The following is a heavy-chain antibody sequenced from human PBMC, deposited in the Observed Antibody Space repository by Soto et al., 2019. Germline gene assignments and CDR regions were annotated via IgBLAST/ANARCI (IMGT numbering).Heavy chain of an antibody. D-gene: IGHD3-16*01. CDR3: AGDEERSTGKRWGSPYYYYSAMNV. V-gene: IGHV4-34*01. CDR2: IDHRGTT. Sequence: QVQLQQWGAGLLKPSETLSLTCAVYGGSFSDSQWTWIRQPPGKGLEWIGEIDHRGTTNYDASLKSRVTLSVDTSKKQFSLKLTSVTAADTAVYYCAGDEERSTGKRWGSPYYYYSAMNVWGQGTTVTVSS. CDR1: GGSFSDSQ. J-gene: IGHJ6*02.